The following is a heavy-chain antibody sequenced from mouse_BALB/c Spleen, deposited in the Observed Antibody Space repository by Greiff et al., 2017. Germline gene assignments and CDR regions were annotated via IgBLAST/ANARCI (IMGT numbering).Heavy chain of an antibody. CDR3: AREGLRGWFAY. V-gene: IGHV2-6-7*01. CDR1: GFSLTGYG. Sequence: GKLMESGPGLVAPSQSLSITCTVSGFSLTGYGVNWVRQPPGKGLEWLGMIWGDGSTDYNSALKSRLSISKDNSKSQVFLKMNSLQTDDTARYYCAREGLRGWFAYWGQGTLVTVSA. CDR2: IWGDGST. D-gene: IGHD2-4*01. J-gene: IGHJ3*01.